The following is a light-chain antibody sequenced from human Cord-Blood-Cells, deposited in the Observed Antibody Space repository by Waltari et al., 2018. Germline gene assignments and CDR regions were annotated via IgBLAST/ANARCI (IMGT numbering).Light chain of an antibody. Sequence: EIVMTQSPATLSVSPGERATLSCRARQSVSSNLAWYQQKPGQAPRLRIYGASTRATATPARFSGRVSGTEFTLTISSLQSEDLAVYYGQRYNNWPPATFGQGTKVEIK. V-gene: IGKV3-15*01. J-gene: IGKJ1*01. CDR1: QSVSSN. CDR3: QRYNNWPPAT. CDR2: GAS.